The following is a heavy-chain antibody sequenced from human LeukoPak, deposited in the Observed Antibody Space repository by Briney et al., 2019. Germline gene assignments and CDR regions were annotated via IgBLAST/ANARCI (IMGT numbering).Heavy chain of an antibody. Sequence: GGSLRLSCAASGFTFSSYGMHWVRQAPGKGLEWVSAISGSGDSVYYADSVKGRFTISRDNSKNTLYLQMNTLRAEDTAVYYCAKRSSDYYDSSGYYFDFWGQGTLVTVSS. CDR2: ISGSGDSV. CDR3: AKRSSDYYDSSGYYFDF. V-gene: IGHV3-23*01. J-gene: IGHJ4*02. CDR1: GFTFSSYG. D-gene: IGHD3-22*01.